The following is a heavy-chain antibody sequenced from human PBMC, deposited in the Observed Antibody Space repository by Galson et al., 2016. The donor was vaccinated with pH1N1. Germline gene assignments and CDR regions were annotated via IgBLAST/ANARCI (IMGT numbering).Heavy chain of an antibody. CDR1: GYSFSSYW. J-gene: IGHJ4*02. CDR2: MHPDDSDI. V-gene: IGHV5-51*01. Sequence: QSGAEVKKPGESLKISCQGSGYSFSSYWVAWVRQMPGKGLEWMAIMHPDDSDIKYSPSFEGQVTISADKSISTAYLQWSSLKASDTAMYYCARYSGSFFFYYGGQGALVTVSS. D-gene: IGHD1-26*01. CDR3: ARYSGSFFFYY.